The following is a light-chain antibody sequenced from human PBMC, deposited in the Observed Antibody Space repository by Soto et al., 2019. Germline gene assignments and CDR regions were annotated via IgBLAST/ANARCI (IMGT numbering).Light chain of an antibody. Sequence: DIQMTQSPSSLSASVGDRVTITCRASQSITTYLNWYRQKPGKAPKLLIYAASGLQSGVPSRFSGSGSETEFTLSISSLQPEDFATYFCQQIYSAPLTFGGGTKVDIK. CDR1: QSITTY. J-gene: IGKJ4*01. V-gene: IGKV1-39*01. CDR2: AAS. CDR3: QQIYSAPLT.